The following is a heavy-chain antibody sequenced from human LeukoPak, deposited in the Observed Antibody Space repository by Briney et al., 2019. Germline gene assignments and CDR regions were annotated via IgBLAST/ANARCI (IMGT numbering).Heavy chain of an antibody. V-gene: IGHV3-9*01. CDR2: ISWNSGSI. J-gene: IGHJ6*02. CDR3: AKGSGYSYAVDYYYYGMDV. D-gene: IGHD5-18*01. Sequence: RAGGSLRLSCAASGFTFDDYAMHWVRQAPGKGLEWVSGISWNSGSIGYADSVKGRFTISRDNAKNSLYLQMNSLRAEDTSLYYCAKGSGYSYAVDYYYYGMDVWGQGTTVTVSS. CDR1: GFTFDDYA.